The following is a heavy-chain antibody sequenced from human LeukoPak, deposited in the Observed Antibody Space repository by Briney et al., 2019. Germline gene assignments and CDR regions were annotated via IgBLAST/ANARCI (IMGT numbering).Heavy chain of an antibody. CDR1: GFIFSNYE. CDR3: AKAGRYCSGVSCYPKFDAFDI. Sequence: GGSLRLSCVASGFIFSNYEINWVRQAPGKGLEWVSYISSSGGTIYYTDSVKDRFSISRDNAKNSLYLQMNSLRAEDTATYYCAKAGRYCSGVSCYPKFDAFDIWGQGTMVTVSS. J-gene: IGHJ3*02. CDR2: ISSSGGTI. D-gene: IGHD2-15*01. V-gene: IGHV3-48*03.